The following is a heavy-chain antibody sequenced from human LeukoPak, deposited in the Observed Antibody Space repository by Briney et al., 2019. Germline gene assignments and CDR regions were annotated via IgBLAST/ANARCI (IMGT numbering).Heavy chain of an antibody. Sequence: ASVKVSCKASGYTFTSYGISWVRQAPGQGLEWMGWISAYNGNTNYAQKLHGRVTMTTDTSTSTAYMELRSLRSDDTAVYYCARVDVVVPAAHSYYGMDVWGQGTTVTVSS. J-gene: IGHJ6*02. CDR2: ISAYNGNT. D-gene: IGHD2-2*01. V-gene: IGHV1-18*01. CDR1: GYTFTSYG. CDR3: ARVDVVVPAAHSYYGMDV.